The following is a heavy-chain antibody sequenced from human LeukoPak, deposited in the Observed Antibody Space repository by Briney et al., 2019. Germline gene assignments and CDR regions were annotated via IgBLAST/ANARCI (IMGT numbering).Heavy chain of an antibody. CDR3: ARGGYSGFEYLYY. J-gene: IGHJ4*02. V-gene: IGHV4-39*07. CDR1: GGSISSSSYY. Sequence: SETLSLTCTVSGGSISSSSYYWGWIRQPPGKGLEWIGSIYYSGSTYYNPSLKSRVTISVDTSKNQFSLKLSSVTAADTAMYFCARGGYSGFEYLYYWGQGTLVTVSS. CDR2: IYYSGST. D-gene: IGHD5-12*01.